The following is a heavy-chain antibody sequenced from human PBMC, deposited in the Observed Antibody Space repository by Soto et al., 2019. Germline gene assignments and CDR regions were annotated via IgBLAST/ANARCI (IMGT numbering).Heavy chain of an antibody. CDR2: IWSDGSNK. V-gene: IGHV3-33*01. Sequence: QVQLVESGGGVVQPGRSLRLSCAASGFTFTTYGMHWVRQAPGKGPEWVAVIWSDGSNKYYADSVKGRFTISRDNSENSLDLQMNSLRVEDTAVYYCARDLRKGRYFDYWGQGTLVTV. CDR3: ARDLRKGRYFDY. CDR1: GFTFTTYG. J-gene: IGHJ4*02.